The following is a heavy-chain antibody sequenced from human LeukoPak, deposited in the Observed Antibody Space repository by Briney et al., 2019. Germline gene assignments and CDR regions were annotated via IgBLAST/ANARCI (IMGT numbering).Heavy chain of an antibody. CDR2: ISYDGSNK. CDR3: AREWYYDILTGRAFDY. J-gene: IGHJ4*02. D-gene: IGHD3-9*01. Sequence: PGGSLRLSCAASGFTFSSYAMHWVRQAPGKGLEWVAVISYDGSNKYYADSVKGRFTISRDNSKNTLYLQMNSLRAEDTAVYYCAREWYYDILTGRAFDYWGQGTLVTVSS. V-gene: IGHV3-30-3*01. CDR1: GFTFSSYA.